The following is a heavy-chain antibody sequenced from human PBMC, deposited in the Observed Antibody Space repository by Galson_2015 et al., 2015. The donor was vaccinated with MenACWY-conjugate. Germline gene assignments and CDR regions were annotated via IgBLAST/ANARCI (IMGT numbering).Heavy chain of an antibody. CDR2: IIPIFGTA. Sequence: SVKVSCKASGGTFSSYAIRWVRQAPGQGLEWMGGIIPIFGTANYAQKFQGRVTITADESTSTAYMELSSLRSEDTAVYYCARAAGGYCTNGVCPPRDYWGQGTLVTVSS. J-gene: IGHJ4*02. CDR1: GGTFSSYA. V-gene: IGHV1-69*13. D-gene: IGHD2-8*01. CDR3: ARAAGGYCTNGVCPPRDY.